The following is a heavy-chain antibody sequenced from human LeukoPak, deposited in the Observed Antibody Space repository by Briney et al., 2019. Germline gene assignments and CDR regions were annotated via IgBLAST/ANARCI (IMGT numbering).Heavy chain of an antibody. CDR2: INPNSGGT. CDR3: ARLSIAARHRWFDP. J-gene: IGHJ5*02. D-gene: IGHD6-6*01. Sequence: GASVKVSCKASGYTFTGYYMHWVRQAPGQGLEWMGWINPNSGGTNYAQKFQGRVTMTRDTSISTAYMELSRLRSDDTAVYYGARLSIAARHRWFDPWGQGTLVTVSS. CDR1: GYTFTGYY. V-gene: IGHV1-2*02.